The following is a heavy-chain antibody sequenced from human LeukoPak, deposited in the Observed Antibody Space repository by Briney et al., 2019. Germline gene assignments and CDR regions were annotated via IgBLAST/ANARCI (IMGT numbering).Heavy chain of an antibody. J-gene: IGHJ4*02. CDR1: GGSFSGYY. Sequence: SETLSLTCAVYGGSFSGYYWSWIRQPPGKGLEWIGEINHSGSTNYNPSLKSRVTISVGTSKNQFSLKLSSVTAADTAVYYCARYSNSGYFDYWGQGTLVTVSS. CDR2: INHSGST. V-gene: IGHV4-34*01. CDR3: ARYSNSGYFDY. D-gene: IGHD1-26*01.